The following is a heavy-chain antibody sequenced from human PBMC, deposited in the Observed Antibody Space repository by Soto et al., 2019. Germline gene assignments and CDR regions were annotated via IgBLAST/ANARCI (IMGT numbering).Heavy chain of an antibody. CDR2: ISAYNGNT. CDR3: ARRSRYDFWSGYYRDYYYYFMDV. D-gene: IGHD3-3*01. Sequence: ASVKVSCKSSGYTFTSYGISWVRLAPGQGLEWMGLISAYNGNTNYAQKLQGRVTMTTDTSTSTAYMELRSLRSDDTAVYYCARRSRYDFWSGYYRDYYYYFMDVWGKGTTVTVSS. J-gene: IGHJ6*03. CDR1: GYTFTSYG. V-gene: IGHV1-18*01.